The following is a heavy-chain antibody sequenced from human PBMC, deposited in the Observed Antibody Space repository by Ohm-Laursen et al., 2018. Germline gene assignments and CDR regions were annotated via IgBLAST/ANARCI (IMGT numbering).Heavy chain of an antibody. V-gene: IGHV3-48*03. J-gene: IGHJ4*02. CDR3: ARGHGDYGY. CDR1: GFTFSSYE. Sequence: GSLRLSCAASGFTFSSYEMNWVRQASGKGLEWVSNISSSGSSIYYADSVKGRFTISRDNAKNSLYLHMNSLRAEDTAVFYCARGHGDYGYWGQGTLVTVSS. D-gene: IGHD4-17*01. CDR2: ISSSGSSI.